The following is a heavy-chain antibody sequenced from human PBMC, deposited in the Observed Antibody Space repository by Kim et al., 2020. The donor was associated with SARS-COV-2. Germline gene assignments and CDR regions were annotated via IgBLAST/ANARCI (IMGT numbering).Heavy chain of an antibody. CDR2: ISGSGGST. D-gene: IGHD2-15*01. Sequence: GGSLRLSCAASGFTFSNYAMSWVRQAPGKGLEWVAAISGSGGSTYYADSVKGRFTISRDNSKNTLYLQMNSLRAEDTAVYYCAKEEDMAARPNNWFDTWGHGTLVTVSS. V-gene: IGHV3-23*01. J-gene: IGHJ5*01. CDR3: AKEEDMAARPNNWFDT. CDR1: GFTFSNYA.